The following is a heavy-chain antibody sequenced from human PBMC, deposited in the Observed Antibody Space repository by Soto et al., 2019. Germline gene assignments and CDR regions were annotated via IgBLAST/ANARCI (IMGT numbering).Heavy chain of an antibody. Sequence: SETLCVTCSVAGGYISSSNDFWGWIRQPPGKGLEWIGSMYYSGSTYYNPSLKSRVTISVDTSKNQFSLKLSSVTAADTAMYYCARQRRYCSSTSCYGEDYYYGMDVWGQGTTVTVSS. CDR1: GGYISSSNDF. CDR3: ARQRRYCSSTSCYGEDYYYGMDV. J-gene: IGHJ6*02. D-gene: IGHD2-2*01. V-gene: IGHV4-39*01. CDR2: MYYSGST.